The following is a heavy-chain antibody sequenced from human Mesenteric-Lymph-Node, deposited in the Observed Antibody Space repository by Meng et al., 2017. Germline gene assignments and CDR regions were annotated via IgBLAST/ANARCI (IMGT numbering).Heavy chain of an antibody. CDR1: GFSCRRYG. D-gene: IGHD3-3*01. J-gene: IGHJ4*02. Sequence: EGPLVAPGGVVVQRGGSLSLLCAACGFSCRRYGLPGVRQAPGKGLDWVSRLSHDGTTTMYADSVKGRFTVSRDNARNTLYLQMNSLGAEDTAVYYCARDLEWVFFDYWGQGALVTVSS. CDR3: ARDLEWVFFDY. CDR2: LSHDGTTT. V-gene: IGHV3-74*03.